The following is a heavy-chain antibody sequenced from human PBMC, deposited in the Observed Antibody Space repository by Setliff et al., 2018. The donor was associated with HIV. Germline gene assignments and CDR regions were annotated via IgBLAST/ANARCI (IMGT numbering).Heavy chain of an antibody. CDR1: GFTFDDYA. CDR3: AKEDSSSWDYFDY. J-gene: IGHJ4*02. D-gene: IGHD6-13*01. V-gene: IGHV3-7*01. Sequence: GGSLRLSCAASGFTFDDYAMHWVRQAPGKGLEWVANIKQDGSEKYYVDSVKGRFTISRDNAKNSLYLQMNSLRAEDTAVYYCAKEDSSSWDYFDYWGQGTLVTVSS. CDR2: IKQDGSEK.